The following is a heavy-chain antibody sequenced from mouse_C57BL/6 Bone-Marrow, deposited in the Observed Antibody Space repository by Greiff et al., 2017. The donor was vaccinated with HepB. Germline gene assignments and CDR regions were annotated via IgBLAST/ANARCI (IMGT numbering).Heavy chain of an antibody. CDR2: INPSSGYT. J-gene: IGHJ4*01. Sequence: QVQLKESGAELARPGASVKMSCKASGYTFTSYTMHWVKQRPGQGLEWSGYINPSSGYTKYNQKFMDKATLNADKSSSTAYMQQCSLTSEDSAVYYCAKKTTESPYAMDYWGQGTSVTVTS. V-gene: IGHV1-4*01. CDR1: GYTFTSYT. CDR3: AKKTTESPYAMDY. D-gene: IGHD1-1*01.